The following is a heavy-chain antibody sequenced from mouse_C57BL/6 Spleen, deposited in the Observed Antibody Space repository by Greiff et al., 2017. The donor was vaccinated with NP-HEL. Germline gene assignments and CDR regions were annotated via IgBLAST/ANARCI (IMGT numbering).Heavy chain of an antibody. D-gene: IGHD2-4*01. CDR3: ARGDDYDSWYFDV. J-gene: IGHJ1*03. CDR1: GYSFTGYY. CDR2: INPSTGGT. V-gene: IGHV1-42*01. Sequence: VQLQQSGPELVKPGASVKISCKASGYSFTGYYMNWVKQSPEKSLEWIGEINPSTGGTTYNQKFKAKATLTVDKSSSTAYMQLKSLTSEDSAVYYCARGDDYDSWYFDVWGTGTTVTVSS.